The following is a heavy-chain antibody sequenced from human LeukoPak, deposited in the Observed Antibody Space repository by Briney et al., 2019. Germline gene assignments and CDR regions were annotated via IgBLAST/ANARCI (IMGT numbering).Heavy chain of an antibody. CDR2: IYYSGST. Sequence: SETLSLTCAVYGGSFSGYYWSWIRQPPGKGLEWIGYIYYSGSTNYNPSLKSRVTISVDTSKNQFSLKLSSVTAADTAVYYCARFYDSSGFDAFDIWGQGTVVTVSS. D-gene: IGHD3-22*01. J-gene: IGHJ3*02. V-gene: IGHV4-59*01. CDR1: GGSFSGYY. CDR3: ARFYDSSGFDAFDI.